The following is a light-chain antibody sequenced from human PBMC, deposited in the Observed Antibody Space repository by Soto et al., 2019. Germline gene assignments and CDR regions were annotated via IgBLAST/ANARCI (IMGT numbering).Light chain of an antibody. CDR3: QQYGSSPLT. J-gene: IGKJ4*01. CDR2: GAA. V-gene: IGKV3-20*01. CDR1: QTVNNNY. Sequence: ELVLTQSPGTLSLSPGERATLSCRASQTVNNNYLAWYQQIPGQAPRLLISGAAGRATGTPDRFSGSASGTDFTLTISRLEPEDFAVYYCQQYGSSPLTVGGGTKV.